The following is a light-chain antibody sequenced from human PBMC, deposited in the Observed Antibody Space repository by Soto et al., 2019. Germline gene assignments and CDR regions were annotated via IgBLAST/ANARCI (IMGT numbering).Light chain of an antibody. Sequence: DIQMTQSPSSVSSSVGDRVTITCRASQGISNWLAWYQQQPGKAPRLLIYGASSCQSGVPSRFSGGGSGTHFTLIISSLQPEDFATYYCQQTNTLLPLTFGGGTKVEI. CDR3: QQTNTLLPLT. CDR2: GAS. V-gene: IGKV1-12*01. J-gene: IGKJ4*01. CDR1: QGISNW.